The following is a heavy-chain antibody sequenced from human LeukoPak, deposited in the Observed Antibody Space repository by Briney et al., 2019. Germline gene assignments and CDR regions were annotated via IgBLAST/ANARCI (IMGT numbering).Heavy chain of an antibody. Sequence: GGSLRLSCAASGFTFSSYAMSWVRQAPGKGLEWVSGISGSGGSTDYADSVKGRFTISRDNSKNTLFLQMNSLRAEDTAIYYCAKGNDQVSTCIDHWGQGALVAVST. CDR2: ISGSGGST. CDR3: AKGNDQVSTCIDH. CDR1: GFTFSSYA. V-gene: IGHV3-23*01. D-gene: IGHD3-10*01. J-gene: IGHJ5*02.